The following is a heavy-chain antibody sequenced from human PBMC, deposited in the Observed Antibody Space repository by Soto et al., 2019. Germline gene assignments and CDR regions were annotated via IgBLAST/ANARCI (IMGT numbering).Heavy chain of an antibody. CDR3: ARQPTVTTTRRFFDS. CDR2: ISYTGTT. J-gene: IGHJ4*02. D-gene: IGHD4-17*01. V-gene: IGHV4-30-4*01. CDR1: GSSISDEYH. Sequence: PSETLSLTCTVSGSSISDEYHWTCIRQSPAKGLEWIGYISYTGTTYYNPSLKSRVTISGDTSKNQFSLRMASVTAADTAVYYCARQPTVTTTRRFFDSWGQGSLVTVYS.